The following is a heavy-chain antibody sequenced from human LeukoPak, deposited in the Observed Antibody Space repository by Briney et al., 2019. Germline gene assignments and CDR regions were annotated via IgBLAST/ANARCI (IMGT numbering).Heavy chain of an antibody. CDR3: AKDAGSGSYWFDY. V-gene: IGHV3-23*01. Sequence: PGGSLRLPCAASGFTFSSYGMSWVRQAPGKGLEWVSSISGSGGSTYYADSVKGRFTISRDNSKNTLYLQMNSLRAEDTAVYYCAKDAGSGSYWFDYWGQGTLVTVSS. J-gene: IGHJ4*02. CDR1: GFTFSSYG. D-gene: IGHD3-10*01. CDR2: ISGSGGST.